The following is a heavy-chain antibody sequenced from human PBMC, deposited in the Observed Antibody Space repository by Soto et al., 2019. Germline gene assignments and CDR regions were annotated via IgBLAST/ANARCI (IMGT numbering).Heavy chain of an antibody. D-gene: IGHD2-21*02. Sequence: ASVKVSCKASGYSFTTYGISWVRQAPGQGLEWMGWINPNSGGTNNAQKFQGWVTMTRDTSISTAYMELSRLRSDDTAVYYCARAHCGGDCYSGVDYWGQGTLVTVSS. CDR1: GYSFTTYG. V-gene: IGHV1-2*04. J-gene: IGHJ4*02. CDR2: INPNSGGT. CDR3: ARAHCGGDCYSGVDY.